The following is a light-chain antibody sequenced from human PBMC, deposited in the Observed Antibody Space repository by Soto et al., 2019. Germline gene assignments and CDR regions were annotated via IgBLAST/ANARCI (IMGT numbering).Light chain of an antibody. Sequence: IVMTQTPLSLSVAPGQPASISCKSSQSLLHITGETFLFWYLQKPGQSPQIMIYEVSTRVSGVPDRFSGSGSGTDLTLEISRVETDDVGIYYCMQSTQLPPTXGQGTRLEIK. CDR2: EVS. J-gene: IGKJ5*01. CDR1: QSLLHITGETF. V-gene: IGKV2D-29*02. CDR3: MQSTQLPPT.